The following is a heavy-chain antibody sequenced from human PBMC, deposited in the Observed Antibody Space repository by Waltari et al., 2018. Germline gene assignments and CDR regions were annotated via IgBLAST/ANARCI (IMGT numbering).Heavy chain of an antibody. CDR3: ARVGLLVGYGY. J-gene: IGHJ4*02. D-gene: IGHD5-12*01. CDR2: IYYSGST. Sequence: QLQLQESGPGLVKPSETLSLTCTVSGGSIRSSSYYWGWIRQPPGKGLEWIGSIYYSGSTYYNPSLKSRVTISVDTSKNQFSLKLSSVTAADTAVYYCARVGLLVGYGYWGQGTLVTVSS. CDR1: GGSIRSSSYY. V-gene: IGHV4-39*07.